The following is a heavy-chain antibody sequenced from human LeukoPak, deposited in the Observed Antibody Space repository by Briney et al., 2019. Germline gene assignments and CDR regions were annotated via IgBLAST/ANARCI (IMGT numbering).Heavy chain of an antibody. Sequence: GGSLRLSCAASGFNFSSFGMHWVRQAPGKGLEWVAVIWYDGNNKYYADSVKGRFTISRDNSKNTLYLQMNSLRAEDTAVYYCARAFTSTGYYYVEYWGQGTLVTVSS. V-gene: IGHV3-33*01. CDR3: ARAFTSTGYYYVEY. D-gene: IGHD3-22*01. J-gene: IGHJ4*02. CDR1: GFNFSSFG. CDR2: IWYDGNNK.